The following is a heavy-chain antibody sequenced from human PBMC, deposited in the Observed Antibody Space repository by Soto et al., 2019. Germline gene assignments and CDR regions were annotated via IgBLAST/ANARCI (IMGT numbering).Heavy chain of an antibody. Sequence: SVKVSCKASGGTFSSYAISWVRQAPGQGLEWMGGIIPIFGTANYAQKFQGRVTITADESTSTAYMELSSLRSEDTAVYYCARDRGIAAAGGFDPWGQGTLVTVSS. V-gene: IGHV1-69*13. CDR2: IIPIFGTA. CDR3: ARDRGIAAAGGFDP. CDR1: GGTFSSYA. D-gene: IGHD6-13*01. J-gene: IGHJ5*02.